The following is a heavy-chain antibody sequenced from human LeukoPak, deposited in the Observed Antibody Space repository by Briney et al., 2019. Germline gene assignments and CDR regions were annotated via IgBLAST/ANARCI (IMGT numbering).Heavy chain of an antibody. Sequence: ASVKVSCKASGYTFTSYDINWVRQATGQGLEWMGWMNPNSGNTGYAQKFQGRVTITRNTSISTAYMELSSLRSEDTAVYYCARGLGKFLAWAPLFDPWGQGTLVTVSS. CDR3: ARGLGKFLAWAPLFDP. CDR2: MNPNSGNT. J-gene: IGHJ5*02. CDR1: GYTFTSYD. D-gene: IGHD3-3*01. V-gene: IGHV1-8*03.